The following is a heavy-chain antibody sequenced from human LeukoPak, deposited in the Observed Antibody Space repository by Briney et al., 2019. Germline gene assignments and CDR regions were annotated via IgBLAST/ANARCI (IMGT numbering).Heavy chain of an antibody. J-gene: IGHJ4*02. CDR3: ARSYTAMIFDY. D-gene: IGHD5-18*01. Sequence: SETLSLTCTVSGGSISSYYWSWIRQPPGKGLEWIGCIYYSGSTNYNPSLKSRVTISVDTSKNQFSLKLSSVTAADTAVYYCARSYTAMIFDYWGQGTLVTVSS. CDR2: IYYSGST. V-gene: IGHV4-59*08. CDR1: GGSISSYY.